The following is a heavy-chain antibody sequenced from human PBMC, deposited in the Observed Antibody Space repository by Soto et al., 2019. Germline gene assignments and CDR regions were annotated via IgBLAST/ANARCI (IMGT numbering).Heavy chain of an antibody. CDR2: ISDNSSHI. CDR3: ARVRSGGSGYFDY. Sequence: GGSLRLSCAASGFTFSIYTMTWVRQAPGKGLEWVSSISDNSSHIYYSDSVKGRFTVSRDNAKNSLYLEVSSLRAEDTAVYYCARVRSGGSGYFDYWGQGTLVTVSS. V-gene: IGHV3-21*01. D-gene: IGHD2-15*01. J-gene: IGHJ4*02. CDR1: GFTFSIYT.